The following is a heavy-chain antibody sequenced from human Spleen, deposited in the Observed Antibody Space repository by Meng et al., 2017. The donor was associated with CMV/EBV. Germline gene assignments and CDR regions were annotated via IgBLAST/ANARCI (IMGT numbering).Heavy chain of an antibody. J-gene: IGHJ4*02. D-gene: IGHD3-16*01. V-gene: IGHV3-21*01. CDR2: ISSSSSYK. CDR3: AKDLQYFYDAGDYAGAGFDS. Sequence: GESLKISCAASGFTFSGHDMIWVRQTPGKGLEWVSLISSSSSYKHYTESVQGRFTISRDNTKNTLYLQMNTLTPEDTALYCCAKDLQYFYDAGDYAGAGFDSWGQGTLVTVSS. CDR1: GFTFSGHD.